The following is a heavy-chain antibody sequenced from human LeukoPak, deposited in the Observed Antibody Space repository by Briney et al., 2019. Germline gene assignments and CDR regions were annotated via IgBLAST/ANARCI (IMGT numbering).Heavy chain of an antibody. J-gene: IGHJ4*02. CDR1: GGSISSYY. D-gene: IGHD2-21*02. CDR2: IYYSGSI. Sequence: SETLSLTCTVSGGSISSYYWSWIRQPPGKGLEWIGYIYYSGSINYNPSLKSRVTISVDTSKNQFSLKLSSVTAADTAVYYCARGSTLHPACGGDCYPLDYWGQGTLVTVSS. V-gene: IGHV4-59*01. CDR3: ARGSTLHPACGGDCYPLDY.